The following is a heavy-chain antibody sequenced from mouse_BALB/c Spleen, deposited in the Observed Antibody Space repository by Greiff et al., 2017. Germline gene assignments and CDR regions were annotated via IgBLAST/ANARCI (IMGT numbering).Heavy chain of an antibody. V-gene: IGHV1-77*01. J-gene: IGHJ3*01. CDR1: GYTFTDYY. Sequence: QVQLQQSGAELARPGASVKLSCKASGYTFTDYYINWVKQRTGQGLEWIGEIYPGSGNTYYNEKFKGKATLTADKSSSTAYMQLSSLTSEDSAVYFCARDYGNIEFAYWGQGTLVTVSA. CDR3: ARDYGNIEFAY. D-gene: IGHD2-1*01. CDR2: IYPGSGNT.